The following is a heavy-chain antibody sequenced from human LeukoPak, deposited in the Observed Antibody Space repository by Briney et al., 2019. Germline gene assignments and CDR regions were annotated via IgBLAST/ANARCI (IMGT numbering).Heavy chain of an antibody. D-gene: IGHD2-8*01. Sequence: ASVKVSCKASGYTFTSYGISWVRQAPGQGLEWMGWMNPNSGNTGYAQKFQGRVTMTRNTSISTAYMELSSLRSEDTAVYYCARAVLLGYCTNGVCYGYGMDVWGQGTTVTVSS. J-gene: IGHJ6*02. V-gene: IGHV1-8*02. CDR2: MNPNSGNT. CDR1: GYTFTSYG. CDR3: ARAVLLGYCTNGVCYGYGMDV.